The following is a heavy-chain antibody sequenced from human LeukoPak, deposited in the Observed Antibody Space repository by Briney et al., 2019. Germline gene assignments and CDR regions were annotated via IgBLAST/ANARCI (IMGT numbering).Heavy chain of an antibody. CDR1: GFTFSSYA. V-gene: IGHV3-23*01. Sequence: GGSLRLSCAASGFTFSSYAMSWVRQAPGKGLEWVSAISGSGGSTYYADSVKGRFTISRDSSKNTLYLQMNSLRAEDTAVYYCARGSGYFLDFDYWGQGTLVAVSS. CDR2: ISGSGGST. CDR3: ARGSGYFLDFDY. J-gene: IGHJ4*02. D-gene: IGHD3-22*01.